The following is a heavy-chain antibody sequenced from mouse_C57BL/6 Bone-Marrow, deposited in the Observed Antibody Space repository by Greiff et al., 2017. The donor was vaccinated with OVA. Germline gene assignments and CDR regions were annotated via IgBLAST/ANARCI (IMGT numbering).Heavy chain of an antibody. CDR2: IYPGDGDT. CDR1: GYAFSSSW. D-gene: IGHD1-1*01. V-gene: IGHV1-82*01. Sequence: QVQLQQSGPELVKPGASVKISCKASGYAFSSSWMNWVKQRPGKGLEWIGRIYPGDGDTNYNGKFKGKATLTADKSSSTAYMQLSSLTSEDSAVYFCAGYYGSSYWGYWGQGTTLTVSS. CDR3: AGYYGSSYWGY. J-gene: IGHJ2*01.